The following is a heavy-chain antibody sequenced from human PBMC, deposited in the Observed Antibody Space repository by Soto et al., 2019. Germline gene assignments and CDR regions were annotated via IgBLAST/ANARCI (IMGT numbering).Heavy chain of an antibody. CDR2: IYYSGST. CDR3: ARGGLYYDYVWGSYRYGYFDL. CDR1: GGSLSSDGSY. J-gene: IGHJ4*02. V-gene: IGHV4-31*03. D-gene: IGHD3-16*02. Sequence: TLSLTCTVSGGSLSSDGSYWSWIRQHPGEGLDWIGYIYYSGSTYYNPSLESRVLISVDTSKNQFSLKLSSVTAADTAVYYCARGGLYYDYVWGSYRYGYFDLWGQGTLVTVS.